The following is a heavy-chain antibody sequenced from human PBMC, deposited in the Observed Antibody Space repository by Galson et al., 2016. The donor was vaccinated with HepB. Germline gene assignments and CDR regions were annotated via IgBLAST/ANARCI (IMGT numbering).Heavy chain of an antibody. V-gene: IGHV3-30*03. Sequence: SLRLSCAVSGFTFRKYGMHWVRQPPGKGLQWVAAISFNEDKKFYLDSVRGRFTVSRDSSKNTLYLQLNSLRPDGTAVYFCARGDYGASFYYGVDVWGQGTTVTVSS. CDR1: GFTFRKYG. D-gene: IGHD4-17*01. CDR3: ARGDYGASFYYGVDV. CDR2: ISFNEDKK. J-gene: IGHJ6*02.